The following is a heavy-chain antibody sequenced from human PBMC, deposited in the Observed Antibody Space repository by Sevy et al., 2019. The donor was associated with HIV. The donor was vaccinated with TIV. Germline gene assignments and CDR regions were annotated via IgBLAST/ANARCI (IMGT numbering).Heavy chain of an antibody. CDR3: TTDRPHYGDYYYYGMDV. J-gene: IGHJ6*02. Sequence: GGSLRLSCAASRFTFSNAWMSWVRQAPGKGLEWVGRIKSKTDGGTTDYAAPVKGRFTISRDDSKNTLYLQMNSLKTEDTAVYYCTTDRPHYGDYYYYGMDVWGQGTTVTVSS. CDR2: IKSKTDGGTT. CDR1: RFTFSNAW. V-gene: IGHV3-15*01. D-gene: IGHD4-17*01.